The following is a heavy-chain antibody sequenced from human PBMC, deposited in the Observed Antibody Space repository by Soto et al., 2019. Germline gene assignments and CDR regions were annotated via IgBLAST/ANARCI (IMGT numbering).Heavy chain of an antibody. CDR3: AKVSSAWYAGFFDL. D-gene: IGHD2-8*01. V-gene: IGHV3-23*01. CDR1: GFTFNRHA. J-gene: IGHJ4*02. CDR2: LSDSGGSI. Sequence: EVQLLESGGGLVQPGGSLRLSCTASGFTFNRHAMTWVRQAPGKGLEWVSGLSDSGGSIYYADSVKGRFTISRHNSMNTLYLQMNTLRAEDTAVYYCAKVSSAWYAGFFDLWGQGTLVTVSS.